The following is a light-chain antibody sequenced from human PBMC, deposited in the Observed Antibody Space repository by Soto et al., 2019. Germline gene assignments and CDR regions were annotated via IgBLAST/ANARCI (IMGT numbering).Light chain of an antibody. CDR1: QSISSW. J-gene: IGKJ5*01. CDR2: DAS. V-gene: IGKV1-5*01. CDR3: QQYNSYLIT. Sequence: DIQMTQSPSTLSASVGDRVTITCRASQSISSWLAWYQQKPGNAPKLMIYDASSLESGVPSRFSGSGSGTEFTLTISSLQPDDVATYYCQQYNSYLITLGQGTRLEIK.